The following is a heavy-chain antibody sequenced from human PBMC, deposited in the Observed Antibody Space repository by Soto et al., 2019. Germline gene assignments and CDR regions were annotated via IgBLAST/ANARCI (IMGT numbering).Heavy chain of an antibody. CDR1: GGTFSRYA. CDR2: IIPICGTA. Sequence: QVQLVQSGAEVKKPGSSVKVSCKASGGTFSRYAISWVRQAPGQGLEWMGGIIPICGTANYAQKFQGRVTITADESTSTAYMELSSLRSEDTAVDYCARRLLLHGWFDPWGQGTLVTVSS. D-gene: IGHD2-15*01. CDR3: ARRLLLHGWFDP. V-gene: IGHV1-69*01. J-gene: IGHJ5*02.